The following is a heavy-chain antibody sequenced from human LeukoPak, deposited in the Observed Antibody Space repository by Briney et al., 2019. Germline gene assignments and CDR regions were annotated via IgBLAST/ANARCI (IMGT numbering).Heavy chain of an antibody. CDR2: IIPFFGTV. CDR1: GGTFSSYA. J-gene: IGHJ4*02. CDR3: ATSTPPNLGYCSSTNCYWFHY. V-gene: IGHV1-69*13. Sequence: SVKVSCKASGGTFSSYAISWVRQAPGQGLEWMGGIIPFFGTVNDAQKFQGRVTITADESTSTAYMELSSLRSEDTAVYYCATSTPPNLGYCSSTNCYWFHYWGQGTLVTVSS. D-gene: IGHD2-2*01.